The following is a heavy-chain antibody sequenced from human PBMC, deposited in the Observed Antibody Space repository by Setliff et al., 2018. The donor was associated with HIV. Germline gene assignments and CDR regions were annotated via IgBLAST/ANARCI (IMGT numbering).Heavy chain of an antibody. Sequence: SETLSLTCSVSGGSISSSTYYWGWIRQPPGKGLEWIGDIFYTGSTYYNPSLKSRVAISVDTSENQFSLKLNSVTDADTAVYYCARRGRDGVFIMFATGFDPWGQGALVTVSS. D-gene: IGHD2-8*01. CDR3: ARRGRDGVFIMFATGFDP. V-gene: IGHV4-39*01. CDR1: GGSISSSTYY. J-gene: IGHJ5*02. CDR2: IFYTGST.